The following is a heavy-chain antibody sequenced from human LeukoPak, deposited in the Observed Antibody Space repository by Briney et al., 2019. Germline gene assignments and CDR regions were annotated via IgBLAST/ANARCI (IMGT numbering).Heavy chain of an antibody. V-gene: IGHV3-7*01. J-gene: IGHJ6*02. CDR2: IKQDGSDK. CDR1: GFTFSSYW. CDR3: ARGKYSTQDHYYGMDV. D-gene: IGHD6-6*01. Sequence: PGGSLRLSCEASGFTFSSYWMSRVRQAPGKGPEWVANIKQDGSDKYYADSVKGRFTISRDNSKNTLYLQMNSLRAEDTAVYYCARGKYSTQDHYYGMDVWGQGTTVTVSS.